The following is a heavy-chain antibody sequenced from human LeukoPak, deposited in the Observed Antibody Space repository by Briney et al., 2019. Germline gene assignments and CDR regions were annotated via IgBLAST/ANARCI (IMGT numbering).Heavy chain of an antibody. Sequence: HPGRSLRLSCAASGFTFSSYAMHWVRQAPGKGLEWVAVISYEGRTMYYGDSVKGRFTISRDNSRNTLFLQMNSLSPDDTAVYYCAKEGTAQISTWYDNWGQGTLVTVSS. D-gene: IGHD2-2*01. V-gene: IGHV3-30*04. CDR2: ISYEGRTM. CDR1: GFTFSSYA. J-gene: IGHJ4*02. CDR3: AKEGTAQISTWYDN.